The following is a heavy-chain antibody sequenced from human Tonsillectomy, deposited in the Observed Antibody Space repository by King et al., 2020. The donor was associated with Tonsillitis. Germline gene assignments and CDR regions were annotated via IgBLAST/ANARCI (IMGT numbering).Heavy chain of an antibody. J-gene: IGHJ4*02. V-gene: IGHV3-33*05. CDR2: ISYDGSNK. CDR3: ASDWGYCSSPSCHARVDY. CDR1: GFTFSSYG. Sequence: VQLVESGGGVVQPGRSLRLSCAASGFTFSSYGMHWVRQAPGKGLEWVAVISYDGSNKYYADSVKGRFTISRDNSKNTLYLQMNSLRAEDTAVYYCASDWGYCSSPSCHARVDYWGQGTLVTVSS. D-gene: IGHD2-2*01.